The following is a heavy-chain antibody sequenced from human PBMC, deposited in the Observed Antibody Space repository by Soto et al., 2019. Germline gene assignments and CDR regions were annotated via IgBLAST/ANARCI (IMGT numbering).Heavy chain of an antibody. J-gene: IGHJ6*02. CDR1: GGTFSSYA. V-gene: IGHV1-69*01. CDR2: IIPIFGTA. Sequence: QVQLVQSGAEVKKPGSSVKVSCKASGGTFSSYAISWVRQAPGQGLEWMGGIIPIFGTANYAQKFQGRVTITADESTSTAYMEQSSLRVEDRAVYYCARGEIYCSGGSRYRWLDYYYYGMDVWGQGTTVTVSS. CDR3: ARGEIYCSGGSRYRWLDYYYYGMDV. D-gene: IGHD2-15*01.